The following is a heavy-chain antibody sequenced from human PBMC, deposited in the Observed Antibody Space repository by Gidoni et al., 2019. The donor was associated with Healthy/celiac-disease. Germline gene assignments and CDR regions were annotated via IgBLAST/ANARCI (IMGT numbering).Heavy chain of an antibody. J-gene: IGHJ4*02. Sequence: QVQLQESGPGLVKPSETLSLTCTVSGGSISSYYGSWIRQPAGKGLEWIGRIYTSGSTNYNPSLKSRVTMSVDTSKNQFSLKLSSVTAADTAVYYCARVWGYCSGGSCSGYYFDYWGQGTLVTVSS. V-gene: IGHV4-4*07. CDR1: GGSISSYY. CDR3: ARVWGYCSGGSCSGYYFDY. CDR2: IYTSGST. D-gene: IGHD2-15*01.